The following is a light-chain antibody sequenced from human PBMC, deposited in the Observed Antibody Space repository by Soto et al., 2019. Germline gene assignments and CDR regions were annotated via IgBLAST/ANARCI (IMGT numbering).Light chain of an antibody. V-gene: IGKV3-15*01. J-gene: IGKJ1*01. CDR1: QSVSSS. CDR2: GAS. CDR3: LQYNNWWT. Sequence: EIIMTQSPAALPVSPGERATLSCRASQSVSSSLAWYQQKPGQAPRLLISGASIRATGIPARFSGSGSGTDFTLTISSLQSEDVAVYYCLQYNNWWTFGQGTKVEI.